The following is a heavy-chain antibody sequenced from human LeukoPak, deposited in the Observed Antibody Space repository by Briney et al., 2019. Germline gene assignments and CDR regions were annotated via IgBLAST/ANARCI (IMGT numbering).Heavy chain of an antibody. D-gene: IGHD3-22*01. V-gene: IGHV1-69*05. J-gene: IGHJ3*02. CDR3: ARVPSFYESTYDAFDI. CDR1: GGTFSSYA. CDR2: IIPIFGTA. Sequence: SVKVSCKASGGTFSSYAISWVRQAPGQGLEWMGGIIPIFGTANYAQKFQGRVTITTDESTSTAYMELSSLRSEDTAVYYSARVPSFYESTYDAFDIWGQGRMVTVSS.